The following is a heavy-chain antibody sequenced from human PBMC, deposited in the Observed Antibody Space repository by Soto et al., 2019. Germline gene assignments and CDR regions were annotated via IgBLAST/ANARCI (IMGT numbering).Heavy chain of an antibody. CDR1: GFTFSSYA. V-gene: IGHV3-23*01. D-gene: IGHD5-18*01. CDR3: AKDQKGNSYRLHNY. CDR2: ISGSGGST. Sequence: EVQLLESGGGLVQPGGSLRLSCAASGFTFSSYAMSWVRQAPGKGLEWVSAISGSGGSTYYADSVKGRFTISRDNYKNTLYLQMNSLRAEDTAVYYCAKDQKGNSYRLHNYWGQGTLVTVSS. J-gene: IGHJ4*02.